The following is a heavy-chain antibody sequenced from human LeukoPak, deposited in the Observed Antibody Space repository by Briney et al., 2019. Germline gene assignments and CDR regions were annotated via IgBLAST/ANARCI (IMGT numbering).Heavy chain of an antibody. V-gene: IGHV3-74*01. J-gene: IGHJ4*02. Sequence: QTGGSLRLSCAASGFIFSLYCMHWVRQAPGKGPMWVSRICPDGTGISYADSVKARFTTSRDNAKNTVYLLMNGLREEDTAVYYCVRDFRSADYWGQGTLVTVSS. CDR1: GFIFSLYC. CDR3: VRDFRSADY. CDR2: ICPDGTGI.